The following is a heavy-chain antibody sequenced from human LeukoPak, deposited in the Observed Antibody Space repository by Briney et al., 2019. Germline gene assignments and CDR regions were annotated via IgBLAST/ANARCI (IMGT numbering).Heavy chain of an antibody. V-gene: IGHV3-33*01. D-gene: IGHD6-19*01. CDR2: IWYDGSNK. CDR1: GFTFSGYG. J-gene: IGHJ4*02. Sequence: GGSLRLSCAASGFTFSGYGMHWVRQAPGKGLEWVAFIWYDGSNKYYADSVKGRFTISKDNSKHTLYLQMNSLRGEDTAVYYCARERAGIYDYWGQGTLVTVSS. CDR3: ARERAGIYDY.